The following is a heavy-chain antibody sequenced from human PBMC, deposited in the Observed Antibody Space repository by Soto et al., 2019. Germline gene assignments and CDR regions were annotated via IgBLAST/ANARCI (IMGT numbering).Heavy chain of an antibody. Sequence: EVQLVESGGGLVQPGGSLRLSCAASGFTFSGYWMSWVRQAPGKGLEWVANIKQDGSEQFYVDSVKGRFTISRDNAQNSLYPQMNSLRAEDTAVYYCAREAVWGPGTTVTVSS. CDR3: AREAV. J-gene: IGHJ6*02. CDR2: IKQDGSEQ. V-gene: IGHV3-7*05. CDR1: GFTFSGYW.